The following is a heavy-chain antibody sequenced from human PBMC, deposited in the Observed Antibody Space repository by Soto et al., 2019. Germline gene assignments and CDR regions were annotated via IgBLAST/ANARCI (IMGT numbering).Heavy chain of an antibody. V-gene: IGHV4-39*01. J-gene: IGHJ4*02. CDR1: GGSISSSSYY. D-gene: IGHD6-13*01. CDR2: IYYSGST. Sequence: SETLSLTCTVSGGSISSSSYYWGWIRQPPGKGLEWIGSIYYSGSTYYNPSLKSRVTISVDTSKNQFSLKLSSVTAADTAVYYCASPSIEAAGTPMDFDYWGQGTLVTVSS. CDR3: ASPSIEAAGTPMDFDY.